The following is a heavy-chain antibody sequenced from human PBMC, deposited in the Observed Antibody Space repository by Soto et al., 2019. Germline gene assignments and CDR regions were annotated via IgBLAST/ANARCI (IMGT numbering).Heavy chain of an antibody. CDR1: GFTFSSYS. V-gene: IGHV3-21*04. D-gene: IGHD3-22*01. CDR2: ISSSSSYI. J-gene: IGHJ4*01. Sequence: GGSLRLSCAASGFTFSSYSMNWVRQAPGKGLEWVSSISSSSSYIYYADSVKGRFTISRDNSKNTLYLQMNSLRAEDTAVYYCTTDSYSTMIIVRFDYCGHGTLVTVSS. CDR3: TTDSYSTMIIVRFDY.